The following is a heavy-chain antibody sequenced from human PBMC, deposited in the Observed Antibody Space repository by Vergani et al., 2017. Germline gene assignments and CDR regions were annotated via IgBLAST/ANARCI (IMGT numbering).Heavy chain of an antibody. CDR2: IIPIFGTA. CDR3: ARDLGYSYGRHYYYYMDV. Sequence: QVQLVQSGAEVKKPGSSVKVSCKASGGTFSSYAISWVRQAPGQGLEWMGRIIPIFGTANYAQKFQGRVTITADESTSTAYMELSSLRSEDTAVYYCARDLGYSYGRHYYYYMDVWGKGTTVTVSS. V-gene: IGHV1-69*18. D-gene: IGHD5-18*01. J-gene: IGHJ6*03. CDR1: GGTFSSYA.